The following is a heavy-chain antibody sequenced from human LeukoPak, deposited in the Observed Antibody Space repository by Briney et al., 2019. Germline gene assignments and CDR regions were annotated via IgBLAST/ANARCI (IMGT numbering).Heavy chain of an antibody. J-gene: IGHJ4*02. CDR3: ALLRPKGPLEY. D-gene: IGHD2-15*01. V-gene: IGHV4-34*01. CDR2: INHSGST. CDR1: GGSFSGYY. Sequence: SETLSLTCAVYGGSFSGYYWSWIRQPPVKGLEWIGEINHSGSTNYNPSLKSRVTISVDTSKNQFSLKLSSVTAADTAVYYCALLRPKGPLEYWGQGTLVTVSS.